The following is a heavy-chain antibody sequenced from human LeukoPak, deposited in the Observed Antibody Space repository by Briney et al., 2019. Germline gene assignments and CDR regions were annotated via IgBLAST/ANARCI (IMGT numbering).Heavy chain of an antibody. J-gene: IGHJ3*02. CDR1: GGSISSYY. CDR3: ARDADSSSWYSSHAFDI. V-gene: IGHV4-59*01. Sequence: PSETLSLTCTVSGGSISSYYWSWIRQPPGKGLEWIGYIYYSGSTNYNPSLKSRVTISVDTSKNQFSLKLSSVTAADTAVYYCARDADSSSWYSSHAFDIWGQGTMVTVSS. CDR2: IYYSGST. D-gene: IGHD6-13*01.